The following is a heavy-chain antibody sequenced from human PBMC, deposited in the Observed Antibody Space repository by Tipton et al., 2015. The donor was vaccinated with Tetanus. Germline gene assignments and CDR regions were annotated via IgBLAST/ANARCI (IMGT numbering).Heavy chain of an antibody. D-gene: IGHD5-24*01. CDR2: ISNGDT. CDR1: RGPISSYY. Sequence: GLVKPSETLSLTCTVSRGPISSYYWSWIRQPAGKGLEWIGHISNGDTDYSPSLKSRVTLSVDTSKNQFSLEVRSVTAADTAVYYCARGITDGYNRRFDYWGPGTRVAGSP. V-gene: IGHV4-4*07. CDR3: ARGITDGYNRRFDY. J-gene: IGHJ4*02.